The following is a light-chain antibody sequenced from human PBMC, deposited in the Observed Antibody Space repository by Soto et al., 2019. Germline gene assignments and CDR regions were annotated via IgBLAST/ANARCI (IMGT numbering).Light chain of an antibody. V-gene: IGKV3-11*01. CDR2: GAS. CDR3: QQRSNWPIT. Sequence: EIVLAQSPATLYLSPGERATLSCRASQSVSISLAWYQQKPGQAPRLLIYGASDRATGIPDRFSGSGSGTDFTLTISRLEPEDFAVYYCQQRSNWPITFGQGTRLEI. J-gene: IGKJ5*01. CDR1: QSVSIS.